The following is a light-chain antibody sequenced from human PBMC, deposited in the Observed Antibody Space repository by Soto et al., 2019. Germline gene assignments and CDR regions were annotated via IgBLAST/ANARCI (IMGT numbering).Light chain of an antibody. CDR1: ETVGSNY. J-gene: IGKJ2*01. Sequence: EVVLTQSPGTLSLSPGERATLSCRASETVGSNYLAWYQQQPGQAPRLLIFDAPSRATGIPDRFSGSGSGTEFSLTISRREPEDSAVYFCHHYGYGADTFGQGTKLEI. CDR3: HHYGYGADT. V-gene: IGKV3-20*01. CDR2: DAP.